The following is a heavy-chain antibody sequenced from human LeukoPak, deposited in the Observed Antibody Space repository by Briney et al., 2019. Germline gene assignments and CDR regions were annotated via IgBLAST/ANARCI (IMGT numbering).Heavy chain of an antibody. CDR1: GFTFSDFD. CDR3: ARWYNWNEDYYYYYMDV. V-gene: IGHV3-23*01. J-gene: IGHJ6*03. Sequence: GGSLRLSCAASGFTFSDFDMTWVRQAPGKGLEWVSSFSSSGGSTSYADSVKGRFTISRDNSKNTLYLQMNSLRAEDTAVYYCARWYNWNEDYYYYYMDVWGKGTTVTISS. CDR2: FSSSGGST. D-gene: IGHD1-1*01.